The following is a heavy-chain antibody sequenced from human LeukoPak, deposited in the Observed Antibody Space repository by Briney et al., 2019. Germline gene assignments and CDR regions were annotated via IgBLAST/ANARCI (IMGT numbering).Heavy chain of an antibody. CDR1: GFTFSNAW. Sequence: GGSLRLSCATSGFTFSNAWLNWVRQAPGKGLEWVGRIRSNSDGGTIDYATPVKGRFTLSRDDSKTTLYLQMNSLQTEDTAVYYCATDFYDSTWGQGTLVTVSS. D-gene: IGHD3-22*01. CDR2: IRSNSDGGTI. J-gene: IGHJ5*02. V-gene: IGHV3-15*07. CDR3: ATDFYDST.